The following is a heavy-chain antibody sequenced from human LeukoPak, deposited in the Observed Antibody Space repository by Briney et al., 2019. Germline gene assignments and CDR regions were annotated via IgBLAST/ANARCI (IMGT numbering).Heavy chain of an antibody. J-gene: IGHJ5*02. V-gene: IGHV1-2*04. CDR1: GYTFTGYY. D-gene: IGHD6-13*01. CDR3: ARERRRGSSSWYRIPQAGPNWFDP. CDR2: INPNSGGT. Sequence: ASVKVSCKASGYTFTGYYMHWVRQAPGQGLEWMGWINPNSGGTNYAQKFQGWVTMTRDTSISTAYMELSRLRSDDTAVYYCARERRRGSSSWYRIPQAGPNWFDPWGQGTLVTGSS.